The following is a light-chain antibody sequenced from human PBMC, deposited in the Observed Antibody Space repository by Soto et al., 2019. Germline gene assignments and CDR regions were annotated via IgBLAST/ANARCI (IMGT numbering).Light chain of an antibody. V-gene: IGLV1-40*01. CDR2: ANS. CDR3: QSYDSSLTVWV. CDR1: SSNTGAGYD. Sequence: QSVLTQPPSVSGAPGQRVTISCTGSSSNTGAGYDVHWYQQLPGTVPKLLIYANSNRPSGVPDRFSGSKSGTSACLAVTGFQAEDEADYYCQSYDSSLTVWVFGGGTKLAVL. J-gene: IGLJ3*02.